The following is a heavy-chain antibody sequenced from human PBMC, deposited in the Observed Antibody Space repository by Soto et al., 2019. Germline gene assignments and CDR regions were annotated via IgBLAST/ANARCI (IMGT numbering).Heavy chain of an antibody. D-gene: IGHD3-16*01. Sequence: GGSLSLSCAASGFTFNSCAMSWVRQAPGKGLEWVSSIGGGGATTYHADSVKGRFTISRDNSKNTLYLQMNSLRAEDTAVYYCATRGLSYFDYWAQGTLVTVSS. V-gene: IGHV3-23*01. CDR2: IGGGGATT. J-gene: IGHJ4*02. CDR3: ATRGLSYFDY. CDR1: GFTFNSCA.